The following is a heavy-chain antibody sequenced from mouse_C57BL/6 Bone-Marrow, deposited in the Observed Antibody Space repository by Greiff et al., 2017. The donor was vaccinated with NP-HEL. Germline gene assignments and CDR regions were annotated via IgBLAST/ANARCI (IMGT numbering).Heavy chain of an antibody. CDR3: ARSSSFDV. Sequence: EVQLQQSGPELVKPGASVKISCKASGYTFTDYYMNWVKQSHGKSLEWIGDINPNNGGTSYNQKFKGKATLTVDKSSSTAYMELRSLTSEDSAVYYCARSSSFDVWGTGTTVTVSS. CDR2: INPNNGGT. V-gene: IGHV1-26*01. CDR1: GYTFTDYY. J-gene: IGHJ1*03. D-gene: IGHD1-3*01.